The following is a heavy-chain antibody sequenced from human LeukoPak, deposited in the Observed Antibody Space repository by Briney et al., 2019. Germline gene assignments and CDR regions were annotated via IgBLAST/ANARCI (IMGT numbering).Heavy chain of an antibody. V-gene: IGHV4-34*01. D-gene: IGHD3-3*01. Sequence: SETLSLTCAVYDGSLSGYYWSWIRQPPGKGLKWIGEINYHGDMNYNPSLKSRATISVATSKNQFSLQLSSVTAADTAIYYCAFWNTYYSASGEYNWGQGTTVTVSS. CDR1: DGSLSGYY. J-gene: IGHJ4*02. CDR3: AFWNTYYSASGEYN. CDR2: INYHGDM.